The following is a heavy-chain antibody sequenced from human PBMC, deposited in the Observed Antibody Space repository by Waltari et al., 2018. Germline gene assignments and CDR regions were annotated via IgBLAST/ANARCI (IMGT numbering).Heavy chain of an antibody. V-gene: IGHV1-18*04. CDR3: ATDNLNAFHN. J-gene: IGHJ4*02. CDR1: GYSFTSVG. Sequence: QVQLLQSGAEVKEPGASVKVSCRASGYSFTSVGMSWVRLAPGQGLEWVGWVSPLNGKTNYAQNVQDRVTMTTDTSTSTAYMELRSLRFDDTAVYFCATDNLNAFHNWGQGTLVTVSS. D-gene: IGHD1-20*01. CDR2: VSPLNGKT.